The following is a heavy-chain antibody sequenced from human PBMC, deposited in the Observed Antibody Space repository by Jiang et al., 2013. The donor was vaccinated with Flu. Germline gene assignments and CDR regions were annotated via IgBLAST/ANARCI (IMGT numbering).Heavy chain of an antibody. Sequence: QLLESGGGVVQPGGSLTLSCAVSGFAFSAYGMHWVRQPPGKGLEWVAFIRYDGGDHLYADSVKGRFTSTRDNSRNTRYLQMNRLTTEDTAVYYCAKVGTTRTVVVNGMDVWGQGTTVTVSS. V-gene: IGHV3-30*02. D-gene: IGHD2-21*01. CDR3: AKVGTTRTVVVNGMDV. J-gene: IGHJ6*02. CDR1: GFAFSAYG. CDR2: IRYDGGDH.